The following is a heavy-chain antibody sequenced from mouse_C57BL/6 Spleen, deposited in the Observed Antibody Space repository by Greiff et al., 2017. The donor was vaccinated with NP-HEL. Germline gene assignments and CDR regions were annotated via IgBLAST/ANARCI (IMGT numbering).Heavy chain of an antibody. J-gene: IGHJ2*01. D-gene: IGHD1-2*01. CDR3: TREDTTASYFDY. Sequence: VQLKESGEGLVKPGGSLKLSCAASGFTFSSYAMSWVRQTPEKRLEWVAYISSGGDYIYYADTVKGRFTISRDNTRNTLYLQMSSLKSEDTAMYYCTREDTTASYFDYWGQGTTLTVSS. CDR1: GFTFSSYA. CDR2: ISSGGDYI. V-gene: IGHV5-9-1*02.